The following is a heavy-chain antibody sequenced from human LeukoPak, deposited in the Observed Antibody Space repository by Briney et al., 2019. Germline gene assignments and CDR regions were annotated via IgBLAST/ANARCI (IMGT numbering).Heavy chain of an antibody. CDR1: GYSFTSYW. J-gene: IGHJ4*02. CDR2: IYPGDSDT. CDR3: ARLGCSSTSCYGYYFDY. V-gene: IGHV5-51*01. Sequence: GESLKISCKGSGYSFTSYWIGWVRRMPGKGLEWMGIIYPGDSDTRYSPSFQGQVTISADKSISTAYLQWSSLKASDTAMYYCARLGCSSTSCYGYYFDYWGQGTLVTVSS. D-gene: IGHD2-2*01.